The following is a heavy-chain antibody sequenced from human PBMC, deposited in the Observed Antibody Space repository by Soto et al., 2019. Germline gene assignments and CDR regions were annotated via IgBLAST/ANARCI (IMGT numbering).Heavy chain of an antibody. Sequence: EVQLVESGGGLVKPGGSLRLSCAASEFTLSSYSMNWVRQAPGKGLEWVSSISSSSTYIYYADSVKGRFTISRDNAKNSLYLQMNSLRAEDTAVYYCATNYYASGSYRYYFDNWGQGALVTVSS. CDR1: EFTLSSYS. J-gene: IGHJ4*02. D-gene: IGHD3-10*01. CDR3: ATNYYASGSYRYYFDN. V-gene: IGHV3-21*01. CDR2: ISSSSTYI.